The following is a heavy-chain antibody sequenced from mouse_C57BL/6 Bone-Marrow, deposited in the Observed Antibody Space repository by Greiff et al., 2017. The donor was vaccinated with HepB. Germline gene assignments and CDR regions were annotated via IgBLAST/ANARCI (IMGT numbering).Heavy chain of an antibody. CDR3: ARSSNYYAMDY. J-gene: IGHJ4*01. D-gene: IGHD2-5*01. V-gene: IGHV1-64*01. Sequence: VQLQQPEAELVKPGASVKLSCKASGYTFTSYWMHWVKQRPGQGLEWIGMIHPNSGSTNYNEKFKSKATLTVDKSSSTAYMQLSSLTSEDSAVYYCARSSNYYAMDYWGQGTSVTVSS. CDR1: GYTFTSYW. CDR2: IHPNSGST.